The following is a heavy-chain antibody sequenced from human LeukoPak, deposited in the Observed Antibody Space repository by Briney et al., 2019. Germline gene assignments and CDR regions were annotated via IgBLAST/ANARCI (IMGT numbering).Heavy chain of an antibody. CDR2: ISGSGDRT. V-gene: IGHV3-23*01. Sequence: GGSLRLSCAASGFTFNSYAMSWVRQAPGKGLEWVSAISGSGDRTFYADSVKGRLTISRDNSKNTLYLQLNTVRAEDTALYYCATYRQVLLPFESWGQGTLVTVSS. J-gene: IGHJ4*02. CDR3: ATYRQVLLPFES. CDR1: GFTFNSYA. D-gene: IGHD2-8*02.